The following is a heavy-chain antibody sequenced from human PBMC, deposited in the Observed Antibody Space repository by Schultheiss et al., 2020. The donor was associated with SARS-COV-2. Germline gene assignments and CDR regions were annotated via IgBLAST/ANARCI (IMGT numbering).Heavy chain of an antibody. D-gene: IGHD6-13*01. CDR1: GFTFSNAW. Sequence: GGSLRLSCAASGFTFSNAWMSWVRQAPGKGLEWVSAISGSGGSTYYADSVKGRFTISRDNSKNTLYLQMNSLRAEDTAVYYCARERYSSSWYDYWGQGTLVTVSS. V-gene: IGHV3-23*01. CDR3: ARERYSSSWYDY. CDR2: ISGSGGST. J-gene: IGHJ4*02.